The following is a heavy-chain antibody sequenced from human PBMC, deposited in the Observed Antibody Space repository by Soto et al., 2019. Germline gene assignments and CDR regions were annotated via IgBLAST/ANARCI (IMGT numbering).Heavy chain of an antibody. CDR1: GGSISGHY. CDR3: ARVGSSGWSQDY. Sequence: SGTLSLTCSVSGGSISGHYWTWIRQSPGKGLEWIGYIFYSGSTNYNPSLKSRVTISVDTSKNQFSLKMSSVTAEDTAVYYCARVGSSGWSQDYWGRGPLVTVSS. D-gene: IGHD6-19*01. CDR2: IFYSGST. V-gene: IGHV4-59*11. J-gene: IGHJ4*02.